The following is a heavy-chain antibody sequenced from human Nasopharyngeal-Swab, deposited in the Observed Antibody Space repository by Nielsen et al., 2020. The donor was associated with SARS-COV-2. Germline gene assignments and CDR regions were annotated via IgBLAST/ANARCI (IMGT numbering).Heavy chain of an antibody. Sequence: WIRQPPGKGLEWIGSIYYSGSTYYNPSLKSRATISVDTSKNQFSLKLSSVTAADTAVYYCARRGVVVRGGYYFDYWGQGTLVTVSS. J-gene: IGHJ4*02. CDR3: ARRGVVVRGGYYFDY. CDR2: IYYSGST. V-gene: IGHV4-39*01. D-gene: IGHD2-15*01.